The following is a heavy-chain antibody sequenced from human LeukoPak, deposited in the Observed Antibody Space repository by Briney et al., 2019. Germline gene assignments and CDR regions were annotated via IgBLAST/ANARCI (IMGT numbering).Heavy chain of an antibody. CDR1: GGSFSGYY. D-gene: IGHD3-22*01. CDR2: INHSGST. J-gene: IGHJ3*02. CDR3: ARAADYYDSSGSTGGDAFDI. Sequence: SETLSLTCAVYGGSFSGYYWSWIRQPPGKGLEWIGEINHSGSTNYSPSLKSRVTISVDTSKNQFSLKLSSVTAADTAVYYCARAADYYDSSGSTGGDAFDIWGQGTMVTVSS. V-gene: IGHV4-34*01.